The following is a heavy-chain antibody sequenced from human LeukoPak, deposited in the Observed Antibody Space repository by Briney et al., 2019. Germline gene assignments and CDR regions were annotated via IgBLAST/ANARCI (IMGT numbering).Heavy chain of an antibody. J-gene: IGHJ6*04. CDR2: ISYDGSNK. CDR3: ARDMTTRGVYYYYGMDV. Sequence: GGSLRLSCAASGFTFSSYAMHWVRQAPGKRLEWVAVISYDGSNKYYADSVKGRFTISRDNSKNTLYLQMNSLRAEDTAVYYCARDMTTRGVYYYYGMDVWGKGTTVTVSS. D-gene: IGHD4-17*01. CDR1: GFTFSSYA. V-gene: IGHV3-30*04.